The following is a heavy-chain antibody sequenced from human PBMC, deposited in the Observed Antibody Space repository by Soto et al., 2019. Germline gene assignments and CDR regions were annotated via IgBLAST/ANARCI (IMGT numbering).Heavy chain of an antibody. CDR1: GFTFSIHA. Sequence: GGSLRLSCAASGFTFSIHAMGWVRQAPGKGLEWVSVIDYTGGTTYYTDSAKGRFIISRDNSKKILYLQMNSLRTEDTAIYYCAKDATRTSGWYYFDYWGRGALVTVSS. V-gene: IGHV3-23*01. D-gene: IGHD6-19*01. CDR3: AKDATRTSGWYYFDY. J-gene: IGHJ4*02. CDR2: IDYTGGTT.